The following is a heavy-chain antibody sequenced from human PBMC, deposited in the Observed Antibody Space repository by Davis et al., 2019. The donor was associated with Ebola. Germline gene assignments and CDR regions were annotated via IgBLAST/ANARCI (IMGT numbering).Heavy chain of an antibody. CDR3: ARDGLVDYGGL. CDR2: INPNSGGT. Sequence: ASVKVSCKASGYTFTSYDINWVRQAPGQGLEWMGWINPNSGGTNYAQKFQGWVTMTRDTSISTAYMELSRLRSDDTAVYYCARDGLVDYGGLWGQGTLVTVSS. D-gene: IGHD4-23*01. CDR1: GYTFTSYD. J-gene: IGHJ1*01. V-gene: IGHV1-2*04.